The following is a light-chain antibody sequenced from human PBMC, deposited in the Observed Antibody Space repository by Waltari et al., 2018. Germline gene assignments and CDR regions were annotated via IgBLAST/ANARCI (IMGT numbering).Light chain of an antibody. J-gene: IGKJ4*01. Sequence: DIVMTQSPDSLAVSLGARATINCKSSQSVLYGSNNKSYFAWYQQKPGQPPRLLIYWASTRESGVPDRFSGRGSGANFTLTISSLQAEDAAVYYCQQYYTTPLTFGGGTKVAIK. CDR2: WAS. V-gene: IGKV4-1*01. CDR3: QQYYTTPLT. CDR1: QSVLYGSNNKSY.